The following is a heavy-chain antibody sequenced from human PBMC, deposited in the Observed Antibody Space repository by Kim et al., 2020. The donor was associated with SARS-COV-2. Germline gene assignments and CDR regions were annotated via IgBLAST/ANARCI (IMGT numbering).Heavy chain of an antibody. V-gene: IGHV3-48*03. CDR3: ADYDCAEGPGGH. Sequence: YGDSVKGRSTMSRDNAKNSLYLQMNSLRTEDTAIYYCADYDCAEGPGGHWGQGALVTVSS. J-gene: IGHJ1*01. D-gene: IGHD3-16*01.